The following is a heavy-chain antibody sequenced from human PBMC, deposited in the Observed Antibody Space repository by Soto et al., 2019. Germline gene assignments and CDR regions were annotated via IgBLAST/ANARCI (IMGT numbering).Heavy chain of an antibody. J-gene: IGHJ4*02. CDR3: ARSLDYHDYTGYSTVGVYFDY. V-gene: IGHV1-69*13. D-gene: IGHD3-22*01. CDR1: GGSFSISG. CDR2: IIPIFVTS. Sequence: ASVKVSCKASGGSFSISGISWVRQAPGQGLEWVGGIIPIFVTSHYAQKFQGRVTITADESTNTAYMELSSLTSEDTAVYYCARSLDYHDYTGYSTVGVYFDYWGLGTLVTVSS.